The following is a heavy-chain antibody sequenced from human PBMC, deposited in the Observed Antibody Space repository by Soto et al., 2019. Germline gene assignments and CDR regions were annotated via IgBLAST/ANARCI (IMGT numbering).Heavy chain of an antibody. J-gene: IGHJ4*02. D-gene: IGHD3-22*01. CDR3: ARTGSVSSGGGWLSDC. CDR2: MNQNSGKT. CDR1: GYTFTSYD. V-gene: IGHV1-8*01. Sequence: QVQLVQSGAEVKNPGASVKVSCKASGYTFTSYDINWGRQAPGQGLGWMGWMNQNSGKTGYAQKFQGSVTMTRNTSTTTAYMELRSLRSEATAVYYCARTGSVSSGGGWLSDCWGQGTLVTVSS.